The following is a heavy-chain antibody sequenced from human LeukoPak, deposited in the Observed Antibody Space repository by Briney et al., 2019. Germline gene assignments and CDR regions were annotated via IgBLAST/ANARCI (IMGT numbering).Heavy chain of an antibody. V-gene: IGHV1-8*01. Sequence: ASVKVSCKASGYTFTSYDINWVRQATGQGLEWMGWMSPNSGDTGYAQKFQGRVTMTRNTSISTAYLGLSSLRSEDTAMYYCARVNTVVTPGYFDYWGQGTLVTVSS. CDR2: MSPNSGDT. D-gene: IGHD4-23*01. CDR1: GYTFTSYD. J-gene: IGHJ4*02. CDR3: ARVNTVVTPGYFDY.